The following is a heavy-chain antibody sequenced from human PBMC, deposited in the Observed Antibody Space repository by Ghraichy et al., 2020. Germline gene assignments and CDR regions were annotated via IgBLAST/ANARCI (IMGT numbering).Heavy chain of an antibody. D-gene: IGHD3-3*01. V-gene: IGHV1-18*04. J-gene: IGHJ4*02. CDR3: ARGPYSMAWSGYDDY. CDR1: GYTFTSYG. Sequence: ASVKVSCKASGYTFTSYGISWVRQAPGQGLEWMGWISAYNGNTNYAQKLQGRVTMTTDTSTSTAYMELRSLRSDDTAVYYCARGPYSMAWSGYDDYWGQGTLVTVSS. CDR2: ISAYNGNT.